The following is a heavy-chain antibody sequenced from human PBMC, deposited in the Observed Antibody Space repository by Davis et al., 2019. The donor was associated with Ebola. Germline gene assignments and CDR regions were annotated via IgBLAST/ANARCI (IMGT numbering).Heavy chain of an antibody. D-gene: IGHD5-12*01. J-gene: IGHJ6*02. Sequence: MPSETLYLTCTVSGGSISSGGYYWSWIRQHPGKGLEWIGYIYYSGSTYYNPSLKSRVTISVDTSKNQFSLKLSSVTAADTAVYYCARGGGYGGYGMDVWGQGTTVTVSS. CDR2: IYYSGST. V-gene: IGHV4-31*03. CDR1: GGSISSGGYY. CDR3: ARGGGYGGYGMDV.